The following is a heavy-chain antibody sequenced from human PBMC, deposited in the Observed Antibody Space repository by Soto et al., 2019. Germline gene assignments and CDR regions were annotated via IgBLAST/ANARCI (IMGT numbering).Heavy chain of an antibody. Sequence: SCPTLVNPTQTLTLTCTFSGFSLSTSGMSXGWIRQPPGKALEWLALIYWDDDKRYSPSLKSRLAITKDTSKNQVVLTMTNMDPVGTATSYCAHRLSGYHFAYWGQGSLVTVSS. CDR2: IYWDDDK. J-gene: IGHJ4*02. CDR1: GFSLSTSGMS. CDR3: AHRLSGYHFAY. D-gene: IGHD5-12*01. V-gene: IGHV2-5*02.